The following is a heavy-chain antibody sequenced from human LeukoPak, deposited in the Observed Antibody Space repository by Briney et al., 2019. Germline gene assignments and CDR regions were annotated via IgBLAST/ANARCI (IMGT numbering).Heavy chain of an antibody. D-gene: IGHD3-22*01. J-gene: IGHJ4*02. CDR3: ARGQKRYYYDSSGYPLKS. CDR2: IYYSGST. V-gene: IGHV4-39*07. CDR1: GGSISSSSYY. Sequence: SETLSLTCTVSGGSISSSSYYWGWIRQPPGKGLEWIGSIYYSGSTNYNPSLKSRVTISVDTSKNQFSLKLSSVTAADTAVYYCARGQKRYYYDSSGYPLKSWGQGTLVTVSS.